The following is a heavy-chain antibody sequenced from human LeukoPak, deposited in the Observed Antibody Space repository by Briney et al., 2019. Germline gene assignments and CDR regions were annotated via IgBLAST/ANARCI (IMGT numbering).Heavy chain of an antibody. CDR1: GFIFHNYA. CDR3: TKAHRYCVGPSCLSPQD. J-gene: IGHJ4*02. Sequence: GGSLRLSCAASGFIFHNYAMRWVRQPPGKGLEWVSTISIGGVTTWYADSVKGLFTISRDNSKSTLELLLPSLRTEDTAIYYRTKAHRYCVGPSCLSPQDWGQGVLVTLS. CDR2: ISIGGVTT. V-gene: IGHV3-23*01. D-gene: IGHD2-2*01.